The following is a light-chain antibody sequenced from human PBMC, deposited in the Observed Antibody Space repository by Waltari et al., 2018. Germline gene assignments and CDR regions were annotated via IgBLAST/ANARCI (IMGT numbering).Light chain of an antibody. CDR1: SSDVDTYNL. CDR2: EVS. CDR3: CSYAGSSTPGV. V-gene: IGLV2-23*02. J-gene: IGLJ1*01. Sequence: QSALTQPASVSGSPGQSITIYCTGDSSDVDTYNLVSWYQQHPGKAPKLIIYEVSKRPSGVSDRFSATKSGNTASLTISGLQVEDEANYYCCSYAGSSTPGVFGTGTKVTVL.